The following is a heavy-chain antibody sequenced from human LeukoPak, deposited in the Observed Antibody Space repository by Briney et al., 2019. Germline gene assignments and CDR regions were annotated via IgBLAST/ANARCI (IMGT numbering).Heavy chain of an antibody. V-gene: IGHV1-2*02. CDR2: INPRDGGT. J-gene: IGHJ4*02. CDR1: GYTFTDYY. CDR3: AREGNGLLSKDLDY. Sequence: ASVKVSCKGSGYTFTDYYLHWVRQAPGQGLEWVGYINPRDGGTSSPPNFRGRVTMTTDASSSTVYMELSRLTSDDTAIYYCAREGNGLLSKDLDYWGQGTLVTVSS. D-gene: IGHD2-15*01.